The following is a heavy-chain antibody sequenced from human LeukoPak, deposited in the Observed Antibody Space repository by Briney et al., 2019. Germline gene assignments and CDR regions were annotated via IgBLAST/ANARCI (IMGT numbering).Heavy chain of an antibody. Sequence: GGSLRLSCVASGFTFDALHWVRQAPGKGLEWVSLISGDGGSTYYADSVKGRFTISRDNSKNSLYLQMNSLRTEDTALYYCAKVSASSWLGALDIWGQGTMVTVSS. D-gene: IGHD6-13*01. CDR3: AKVSASSWLGALDI. CDR1: GFTFDA. J-gene: IGHJ3*02. V-gene: IGHV3-43*02. CDR2: ISGDGGST.